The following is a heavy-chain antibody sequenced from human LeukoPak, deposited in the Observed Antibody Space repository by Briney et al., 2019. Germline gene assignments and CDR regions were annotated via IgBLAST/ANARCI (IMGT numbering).Heavy chain of an antibody. J-gene: IGHJ3*02. CDR1: GYTFTGYY. CDR3: ARAPKNDAYDI. Sequence: GASVKLSCTASGYTFTGYYIHWVRQAPGQGLEWVGWINPNSGDTHHAQNFQGRVTMTRDTSISTASMDLSRLRSDDTAVYYCARAPKNDAYDIWGRGTMVTVSS. CDR2: INPNSGDT. V-gene: IGHV1-2*02.